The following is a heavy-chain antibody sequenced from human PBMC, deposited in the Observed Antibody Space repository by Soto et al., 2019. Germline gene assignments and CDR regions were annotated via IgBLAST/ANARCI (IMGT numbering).Heavy chain of an antibody. D-gene: IGHD3-10*01. Sequence: EVQLLESGGGLVQPGGSLRLSCAASGFTFSNYAMIWVRQAPGKGLEWVSGISGSGGSTYYADSVKGRFTISRDNSKNTLYLQVNSLRAEGTAVYYCAKGPLDYGSRPEYWGQGTMVTVSS. CDR1: GFTFSNYA. CDR2: ISGSGGST. J-gene: IGHJ4*02. V-gene: IGHV3-23*01. CDR3: AKGPLDYGSRPEY.